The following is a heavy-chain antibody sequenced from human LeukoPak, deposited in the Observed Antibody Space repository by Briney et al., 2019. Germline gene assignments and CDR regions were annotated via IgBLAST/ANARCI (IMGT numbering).Heavy chain of an antibody. Sequence: PGGSLRLSCAASGFSFSTYTMHWVRQAPGKGLEWVAAISYDGSNTYYADSVKDRFTISRDNSKNTLYLHMDSLSVADTTVHYCAIGRKPSGYYYYMDVWGKGTTVTV. CDR1: GFSFSTYT. J-gene: IGHJ6*03. V-gene: IGHV3-30*04. CDR3: AIGRKPSGYYYYMDV. CDR2: ISYDGSNT.